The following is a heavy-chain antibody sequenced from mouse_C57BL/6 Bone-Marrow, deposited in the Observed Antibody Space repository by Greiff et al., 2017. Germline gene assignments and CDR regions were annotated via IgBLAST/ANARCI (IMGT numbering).Heavy chain of an antibody. CDR2: IYPGDGDT. CDR3: ARFTTVVATDFDV. D-gene: IGHD1-1*01. V-gene: IGHV1-82*01. J-gene: IGHJ1*03. CDR1: GYAFSSSW. Sequence: VQLQQSGPELVKPGASVQISCKASGYAFSSSWMNWVKQRPGKGLEWIGRIYPGDGDTNYNGKFTGKATLTADKSSSTAYMQLSSLTSEDSAVXFCARFTTVVATDFDVWGTGTTVTVSS.